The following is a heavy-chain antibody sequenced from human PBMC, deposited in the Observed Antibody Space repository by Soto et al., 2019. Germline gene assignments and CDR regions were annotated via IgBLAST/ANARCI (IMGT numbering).Heavy chain of an antibody. Sequence: ASVKVSCKASGYTFTSYGISWVRQAPGQGLEWMGWISAYNGNTNYAQKLQGRVTTTTDTSTSTAYMELRSLRSDDTAVYYCARIHYYDSSGYYFDYWGQGTLVTVSS. D-gene: IGHD3-22*01. V-gene: IGHV1-18*01. J-gene: IGHJ4*02. CDR2: ISAYNGNT. CDR1: GYTFTSYG. CDR3: ARIHYYDSSGYYFDY.